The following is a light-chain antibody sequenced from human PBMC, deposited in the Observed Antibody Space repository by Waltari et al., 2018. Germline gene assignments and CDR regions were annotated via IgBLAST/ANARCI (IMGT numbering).Light chain of an antibody. CDR2: GAS. Sequence: EIVLTRSPATLSFSPGERATLSCRASQSVSRNLGWYQQKPGQAPRLLISGASSRATGIPDRFSGSGSGTDFTLTISSLEPEDFVVYYCQQYSDWPQTFGQGTKVEIK. CDR1: QSVSRN. V-gene: IGKV3-11*01. CDR3: QQYSDWPQT. J-gene: IGKJ1*01.